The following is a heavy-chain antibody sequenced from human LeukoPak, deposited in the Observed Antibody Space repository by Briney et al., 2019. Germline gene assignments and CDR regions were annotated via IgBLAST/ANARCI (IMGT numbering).Heavy chain of an antibody. CDR3: ARTLRGYGDYQYFDY. D-gene: IGHD4-17*01. CDR1: GGSISSYY. V-gene: IGHV4-59*01. J-gene: IGHJ4*02. CDR2: IYYSGST. Sequence: PSETLSLTCTVSGGSISSYYWSWIRQPPGKGLEWIGSIYYSGSTYYNPSLKSRVTISVDTSKNQFSLKLSSVTAADTAVYYCARTLRGYGDYQYFDYWGQGTLVTVSS.